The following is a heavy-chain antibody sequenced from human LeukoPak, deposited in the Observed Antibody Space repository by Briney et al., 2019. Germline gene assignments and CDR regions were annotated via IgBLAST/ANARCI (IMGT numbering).Heavy chain of an antibody. CDR1: GGSFSGYY. Sequence: PSETLSLTCAVYGGSFSGYYWSWIRQPPGKGLEWIGEINHSGSTNYNPSLKSRVTISVDTSKNQFSLKLSSVTAADTAVYYCASLTMIVAPWGQGTLVTVSS. CDR3: ASLTMIVAP. V-gene: IGHV4-34*01. J-gene: IGHJ4*02. D-gene: IGHD3-22*01. CDR2: INHSGST.